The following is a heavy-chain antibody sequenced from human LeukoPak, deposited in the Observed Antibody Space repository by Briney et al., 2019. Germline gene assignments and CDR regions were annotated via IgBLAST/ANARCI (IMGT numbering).Heavy chain of an antibody. J-gene: IGHJ6*02. V-gene: IGHV3-23*01. CDR3: AKDLHYYVAMDF. CDR1: GFTFSGFA. Sequence: GGSLRLSCVASGFTFSGFAMTWVRQAPGKGLEWVSSIGSDSKTHYSESVKGRFAISRDNSKSTLFLQMNSLRAEDAALYYCAKDLHYYVAMDFWGQGTAVTVSS. D-gene: IGHD3-10*02. CDR2: IGSDSKT.